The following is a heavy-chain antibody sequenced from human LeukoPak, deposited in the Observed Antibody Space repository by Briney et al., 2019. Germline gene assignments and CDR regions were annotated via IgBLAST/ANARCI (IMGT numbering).Heavy chain of an antibody. D-gene: IGHD3-9*01. CDR1: GFTFSNYW. CDR2: IKGDGSHT. CDR3: VRDWDHFDFDS. J-gene: IGHJ5*01. Sequence: GGSLRLSCAASGFTFSNYWMHWVRQAPGKGRVWVSRIKGDGSHTIYADSVKGRFTISRDNAKNTLYLQMKSLRAEDTAVYYCVRDWDHFDFDSWGQGTLVTVSS. V-gene: IGHV3-74*01.